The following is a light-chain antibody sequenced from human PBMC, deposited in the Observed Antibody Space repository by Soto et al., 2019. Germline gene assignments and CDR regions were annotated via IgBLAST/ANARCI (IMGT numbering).Light chain of an antibody. Sequence: QSALTQPASVSGSPGQSITVSCTGNSSDVGGHNIVSWYQQHPGKAPKVVIYDASKRPSGVSDRFSGPKSGNTASLTISGLQAEDEADYYCCSYSRSSTLLFGTGTKVNV. CDR3: CSYSRSSTLL. V-gene: IGLV2-23*01. CDR1: SSDVGGHNI. CDR2: DAS. J-gene: IGLJ1*01.